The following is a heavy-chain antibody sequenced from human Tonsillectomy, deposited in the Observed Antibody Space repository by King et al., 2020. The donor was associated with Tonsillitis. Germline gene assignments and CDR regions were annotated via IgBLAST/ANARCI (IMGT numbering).Heavy chain of an antibody. J-gene: IGHJ4*02. Sequence: VQLVESGGDLVQPGGSLRLSCAASGFTFSSYALSWVRQAPGKGLEWVSAISGSGGSTYYADSVKGRFTISRDNSKDTLYLQINSLRAEDTAVYYCAKTTVSLWFEDSHHPYYFDYWGQGTLVTVSS. CDR3: AKTTVSLWFEDSHHPYYFDY. D-gene: IGHD3-10*01. CDR1: GFTFSSYA. CDR2: ISGSGGST. V-gene: IGHV3-23*04.